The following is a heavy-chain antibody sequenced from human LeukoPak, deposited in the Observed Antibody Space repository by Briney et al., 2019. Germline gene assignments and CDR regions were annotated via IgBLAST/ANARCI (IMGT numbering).Heavy chain of an antibody. CDR3: ARRPVGDGYGYYFDC. J-gene: IGHJ4*02. D-gene: IGHD5-24*01. CDR1: GGSISSYY. CDR2: IFYSGST. Sequence: SETLSLTCTVSGGSISSYYWSWIRQPPGKGLEWIGYIFYSGSTNYNPSLKSRVTISVDTSKSQFSLKLSSVTAADTAVYYCARRPVGDGYGYYFDCWGQGTLVSVSS. V-gene: IGHV4-59*01.